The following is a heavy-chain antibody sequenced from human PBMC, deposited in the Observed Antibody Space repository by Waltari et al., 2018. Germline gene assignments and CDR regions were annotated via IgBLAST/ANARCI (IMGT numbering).Heavy chain of an antibody. D-gene: IGHD3-22*01. J-gene: IGHJ4*02. CDR1: GFTFSSYW. CDR3: ARAGNYYDSRPGG. V-gene: IGHV3-7*01. Sequence: EVQLVESGGGLVQPGGSLRLSCAASGFTFSSYWMSWVRQAPGKGLEWVANIKQDGSEKYYVDSVKGRFTISRDNAKNSLYLQMNSLRAEDTAVYYCARAGNYYDSRPGGWGQGTLVTVSS. CDR2: IKQDGSEK.